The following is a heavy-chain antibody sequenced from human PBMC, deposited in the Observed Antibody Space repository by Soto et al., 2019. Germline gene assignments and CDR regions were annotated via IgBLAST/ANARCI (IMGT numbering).Heavy chain of an antibody. Sequence: XGSLRLSCAASGFTFSSYCMSWVRQAPGKGLEWVANIKQDGSEKYYVDSVKGRFTISRDNAKNSLYLQMNSLRAEDTAVYYCARGDSDIVVVPAYYYYYGMDVWGQGTTVTVSS. CDR1: GFTFSSYC. J-gene: IGHJ6*02. D-gene: IGHD2-2*01. CDR3: ARGDSDIVVVPAYYYYYGMDV. V-gene: IGHV3-7*03. CDR2: IKQDGSEK.